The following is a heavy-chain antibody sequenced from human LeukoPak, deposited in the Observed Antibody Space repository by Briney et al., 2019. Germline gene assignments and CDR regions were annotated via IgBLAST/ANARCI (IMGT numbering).Heavy chain of an antibody. CDR2: IYSGGST. J-gene: IGHJ3*02. D-gene: IGHD3-10*01. CDR1: GFTFSSNY. Sequence: PGGSLRLSCAASGFTFSSNYMSWVRQAPGKGLEWVSVIYSGGSTYYADSVKGRFTISRDNSKNTLYLQMNSLRAEDTAVYYCARESSGSYLVGTAPAFDIWGQGTMVTVSS. CDR3: ARESSGSYLVGTAPAFDI. V-gene: IGHV3-66*01.